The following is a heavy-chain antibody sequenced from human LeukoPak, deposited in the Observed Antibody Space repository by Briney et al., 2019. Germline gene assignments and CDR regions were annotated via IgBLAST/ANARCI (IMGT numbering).Heavy chain of an antibody. V-gene: IGHV4-4*02. CDR1: GGSISNTNW. Sequence: SETLSLTCGVSGGSISNTNWWSWVRQPPGQGLEWIGEISLTGLTHYNPSLESRVTVSLDKSKNQLSLNLPSVTAADTAVYYCSRENGAFSPFGYWGQGTLVTVSS. D-gene: IGHD2-8*01. CDR3: SRENGAFSPFGY. CDR2: ISLTGLT. J-gene: IGHJ4*02.